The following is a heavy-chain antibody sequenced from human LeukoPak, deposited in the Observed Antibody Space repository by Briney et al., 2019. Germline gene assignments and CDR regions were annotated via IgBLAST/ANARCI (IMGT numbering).Heavy chain of an antibody. J-gene: IGHJ3*02. Sequence: GESLKISCKGSGYSFPSYWIAWVRQMPGKGLEWMGIIYPGDFDTRYSPSFQGQVTISADKSISTAYLQWSSVQASDTAMYYCARPDLTLRDAFNIWGQGTMVTVFS. V-gene: IGHV5-51*01. CDR2: IYPGDFDT. CDR1: GYSFPSYW. D-gene: IGHD3-22*01. CDR3: ARPDLTLRDAFNI.